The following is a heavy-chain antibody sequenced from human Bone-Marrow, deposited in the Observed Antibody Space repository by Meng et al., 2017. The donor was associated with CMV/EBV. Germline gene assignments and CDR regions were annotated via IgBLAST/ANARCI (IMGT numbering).Heavy chain of an antibody. CDR1: GFTFDDYT. CDR3: ARDTLPKYYDFWSGFDY. J-gene: IGHJ4*02. V-gene: IGHV3-21*01. CDR2: ISSSSSYI. Sequence: GGSLRLSCAASGFTFDDYTMYWVRQTPGKGLEWVSSISSSSSYIYYADSVKGRFTISRDNAKNSLYLQMNSLRAEDTAVYYCARDTLPKYYDFWSGFDYWGQGTLVTVSS. D-gene: IGHD3-3*01.